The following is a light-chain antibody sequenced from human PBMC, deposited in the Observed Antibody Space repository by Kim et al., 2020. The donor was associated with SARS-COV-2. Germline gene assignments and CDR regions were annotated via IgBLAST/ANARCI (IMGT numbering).Light chain of an antibody. CDR3: QQYGSSPGT. CDR1: QSVSSSY. V-gene: IGKV3-20*01. J-gene: IGKJ4*01. Sequence: SAGTVNTLCCGADQSVSSSYVACYQQKPGPAPRLLIYGASSSATGIPDRFSGSGSGTDFTLTINRLEPEDFAVYYCQQYGSSPGTFGEGTKVDIK. CDR2: GAS.